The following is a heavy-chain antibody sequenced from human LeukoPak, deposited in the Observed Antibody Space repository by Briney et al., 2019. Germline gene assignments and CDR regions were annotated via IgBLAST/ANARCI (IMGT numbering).Heavy chain of an antibody. CDR3: ARHSGPKVQEYSGSLDAFDI. Sequence: KASETLSLTCTVSGGSISSSSYYWGWIRQPPGKGLEWIGSIYYSGSAYYNPSLKSRVTISVDTSKNQFSLKLSSVTAADTAVYYCARHSGPKVQEYSGSLDAFDIWDQGTMVTVSS. V-gene: IGHV4-39*01. CDR2: IYYSGSA. J-gene: IGHJ3*02. CDR1: GGSISSSSYY. D-gene: IGHD1-26*01.